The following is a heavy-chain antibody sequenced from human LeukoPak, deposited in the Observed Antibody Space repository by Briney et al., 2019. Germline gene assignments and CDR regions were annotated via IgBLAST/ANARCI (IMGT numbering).Heavy chain of an antibody. CDR2: IKQDGSEK. Sequence: GGSLRLSCAASGFTFSSYWMSWVRQAPGKGLEWVANIKQDGSEKYYVDSVKGRFTISRDNAKNSLYLQMNSLRAEDTAVYYXXRDPVPYSGYDRFDYWGQGTLVTVSS. D-gene: IGHD5-12*01. J-gene: IGHJ4*02. CDR1: GFTFSSYW. V-gene: IGHV3-7*01. CDR3: XRDPVPYSGYDRFDY.